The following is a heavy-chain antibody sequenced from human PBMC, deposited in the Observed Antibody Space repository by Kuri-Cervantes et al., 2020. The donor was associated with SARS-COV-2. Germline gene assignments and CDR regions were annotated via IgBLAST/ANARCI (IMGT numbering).Heavy chain of an antibody. Sequence: GSLRLSCTVSGGSISSSSYYWGWIRQPPGKGLEWIGSIYYSGSTYYNPSLKSRVTISVDTSKNQFSLKLSPVTAADTAVYYCARDRAGYSNYYYYYYMDVWGKGTTVTVSS. V-gene: IGHV4-39*02. CDR1: GGSISSSSYY. D-gene: IGHD4-11*01. CDR2: IYYSGST. J-gene: IGHJ6*03. CDR3: ARDRAGYSNYYYYYYMDV.